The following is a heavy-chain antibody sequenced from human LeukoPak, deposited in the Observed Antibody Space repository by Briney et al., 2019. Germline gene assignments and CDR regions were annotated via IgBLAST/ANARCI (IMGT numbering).Heavy chain of an antibody. CDR2: IKGDGNT. D-gene: IGHD3-22*01. CDR1: GFTFSSYW. J-gene: IGHJ1*01. CDR3: ARAPSEIGGYYPEYFRH. V-gene: IGHV3-74*01. Sequence: PRGSLRLSCAASGFTFSSYWVHWVRQAPGKGLVWVSRIKGDGNTNYADSVKGRFTISRDNAKNTVSLQMNSLRAEDTGVYYCARAPSEIGGYYPEYFRHWGQGTLVTVSS.